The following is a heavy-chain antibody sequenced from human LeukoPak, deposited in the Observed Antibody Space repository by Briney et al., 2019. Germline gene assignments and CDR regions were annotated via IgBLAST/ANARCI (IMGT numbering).Heavy chain of an antibody. D-gene: IGHD3-10*01. V-gene: IGHV3-23*01. J-gene: IGHJ4*02. CDR3: AKDVESGRSADY. Sequence: GSLRLSCAASGFTFSSYAMSWVRQAPGKGLEWVSAISGSGGSTYYADSVKGRFTLSRDNSMNTLYLQMNSLRAEDTAVYYCAKDVESGRSADYWGQGTLVTVSS. CDR2: ISGSGGST. CDR1: GFTFSSYA.